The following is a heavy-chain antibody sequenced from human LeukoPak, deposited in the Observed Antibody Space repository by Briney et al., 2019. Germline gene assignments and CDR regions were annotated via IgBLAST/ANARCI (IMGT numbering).Heavy chain of an antibody. D-gene: IGHD3-3*01. Sequence: GGSLRLSCAASGFTLSTYAMHWVRRAPGRGLEWVAVISYDSSNYYYADSVKGRFTISRDNSKNTLYLQMNSLRAEDTAVYYCAKDSGYDFWSGYLGFDYWGQGTLVTVSS. V-gene: IGHV3-30-3*01. J-gene: IGHJ4*02. CDR2: ISYDSSNY. CDR3: AKDSGYDFWSGYLGFDY. CDR1: GFTLSTYA.